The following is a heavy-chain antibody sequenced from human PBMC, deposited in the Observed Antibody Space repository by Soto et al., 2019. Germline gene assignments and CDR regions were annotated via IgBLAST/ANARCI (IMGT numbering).Heavy chain of an antibody. Sequence: ASVKVSCKVSGYTLTELSMHWVRQAPGKGFEWMGGFDPEDGETIYAQKFQGRVTMTEDTSTDTAYMELSSLRSEDTAVYYCATGAPLLRLRYYYYMDVWGKGTTVTVSS. J-gene: IGHJ6*03. CDR2: FDPEDGET. V-gene: IGHV1-24*01. D-gene: IGHD3-16*01. CDR3: ATGAPLLRLRYYYYMDV. CDR1: GYTLTELS.